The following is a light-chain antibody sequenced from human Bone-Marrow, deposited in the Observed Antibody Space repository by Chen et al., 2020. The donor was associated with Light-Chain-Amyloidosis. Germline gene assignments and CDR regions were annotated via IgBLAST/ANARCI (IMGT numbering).Light chain of an antibody. V-gene: IGLV2-8*01. CDR2: EFS. CDR3: SSYAGNNNV. J-gene: IGLJ1*01. Sequence: QSALTQPPSASGSPGQSVTISCTGTSSDVGGDNYVSWYQQHPGKAPKLVIYEFSKRPSGVPASFSGSKSGNTASMTVSGLQAEDEADYYCSSYAGNNNVFGIGTKVTVL. CDR1: SSDVGGDNY.